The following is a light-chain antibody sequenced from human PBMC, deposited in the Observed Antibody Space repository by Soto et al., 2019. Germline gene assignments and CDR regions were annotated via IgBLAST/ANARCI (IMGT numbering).Light chain of an antibody. V-gene: IGKV3-20*01. CDR3: QQYGSSPYT. Sequence: EIVLTQSPGTLSLSPGERATLSCRASQTVSSSYLAWYQQKPGQAPRLLIYGASSRATGIPDRFSGSGSGTDFTLTISRLDPEDFAVYYCQQYGSSPYTFGQGTKLDIK. CDR2: GAS. J-gene: IGKJ2*01. CDR1: QTVSSSY.